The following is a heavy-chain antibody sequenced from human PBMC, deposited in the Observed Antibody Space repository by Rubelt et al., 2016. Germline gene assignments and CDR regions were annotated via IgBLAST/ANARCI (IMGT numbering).Heavy chain of an antibody. J-gene: IGHJ2*01. CDR2: IWYDGSKE. V-gene: IGHV3-33*01. CDR3: ARVRDSSGYYADWYFDL. Sequence: GLEWVAAIWYDGSKEYYADSVKGRFTISRDTSKNTLYLQMNSLRAEDTAVYYCARVRDSSGYYADWYFDLWGRGTLVTVSS. D-gene: IGHD3-22*01.